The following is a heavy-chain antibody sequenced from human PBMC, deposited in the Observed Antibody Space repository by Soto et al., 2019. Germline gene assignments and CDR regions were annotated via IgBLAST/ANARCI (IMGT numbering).Heavy chain of an antibody. D-gene: IGHD6-13*01. CDR2: IDTSGHST. Sequence: GSLRLSCEASGFVFTNFWMHWVRHVPGKGLVWVARIDTSGHSTNYAESVKGRFTISRDNAKNTVSLQMNSLRVEDTGVYYCAKDSWYFDLWSQGSQVTVSS. CDR1: GFVFTNFW. V-gene: IGHV3-74*01. CDR3: AKDSWYFDL. J-gene: IGHJ4*02.